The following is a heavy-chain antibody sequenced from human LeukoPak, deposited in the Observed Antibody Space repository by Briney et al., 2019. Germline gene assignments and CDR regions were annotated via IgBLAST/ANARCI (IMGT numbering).Heavy chain of an antibody. CDR1: GGSFSGYY. J-gene: IGHJ4*02. CDR2: INHSGST. D-gene: IGHD3-3*01. CDR3: ARTFRESYYDFWSGYSTLDY. Sequence: SETLSLTCAVYGGSFSGYYWSWIRQPPGKGMEWIGEINHSGSTNYNPSLKSRVTISVDTSKNQFSLKLSSVTAADTAVYYCARTFRESYYDFWSGYSTLDYWGQGTLVTVSS. V-gene: IGHV4-34*01.